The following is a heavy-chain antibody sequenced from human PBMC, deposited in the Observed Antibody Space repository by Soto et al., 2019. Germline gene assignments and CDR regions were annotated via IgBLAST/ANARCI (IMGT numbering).Heavy chain of an antibody. D-gene: IGHD6-19*01. CDR3: ARVSSAVAGPLSRSLYYYYGMDV. CDR2: IIPIFGTA. CDR1: GGTFSSYA. V-gene: IGHV1-69*12. Sequence: QVQLVQSGAEVKKPGSSVKVSCKASGGTFSSYAISWVRQAPGQGLEWMGGIIPIFGTANYAQKFQGRVTITADEFTRTAYMELSSLSSEDTALYYCARVSSAVAGPLSRSLYYYYGMDVWGQGTTVTVSS. J-gene: IGHJ6*02.